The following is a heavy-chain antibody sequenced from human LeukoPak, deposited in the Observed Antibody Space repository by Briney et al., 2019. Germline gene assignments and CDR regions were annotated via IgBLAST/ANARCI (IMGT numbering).Heavy chain of an antibody. D-gene: IGHD6-19*01. J-gene: IGHJ4*02. CDR2: INPNSGGT. Sequence: ASVKVSCKASGYTFTGYYMHWVRQAPGQGLEWMGLINPNSGGTNYAQKFQGRVTMTSDTSISTAYMELSRLRSDDTAVYYCARVRIAVAGKYYFDYWGQGTLVTVSS. CDR1: GYTFTGYY. V-gene: IGHV1-2*02. CDR3: ARVRIAVAGKYYFDY.